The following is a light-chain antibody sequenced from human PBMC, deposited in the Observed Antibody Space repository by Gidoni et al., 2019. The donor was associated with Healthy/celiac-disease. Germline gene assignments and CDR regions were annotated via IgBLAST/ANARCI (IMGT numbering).Light chain of an antibody. CDR2: AAS. CDR1: QSVSSY. CDR3: QQRSNQLT. J-gene: IGKJ4*01. V-gene: IGKV3-11*01. Sequence: EIVLTQSPATLSLSPGERATLPCRASQSVSSYLAWDQQKPGQAPRLLIYAASNRATGIPARFSGSGSGTDFTLTISSLEPEDFAVYYCQQRSNQLTFGGGTKVEIK.